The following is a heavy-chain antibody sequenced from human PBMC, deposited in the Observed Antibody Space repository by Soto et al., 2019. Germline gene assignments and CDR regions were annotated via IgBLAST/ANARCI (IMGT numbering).Heavy chain of an antibody. CDR2: INQYGTT. V-gene: IGHV4-34*01. J-gene: IGHJ5*02. CDR3: ARGAHISGVTRCFDP. Sequence: QVQLQQWGAGLLKPSETLSLICAVSGESLSDHYWSWIRQSPGKGLEWIGDINQYGTTNYNPSLKRRVTISADTSKNQFFLRLASVTAAYTAMYHCARGAHISGVTRCFDPWGQGTLVNVSS. CDR1: GESLSDHY. D-gene: IGHD1-20*01.